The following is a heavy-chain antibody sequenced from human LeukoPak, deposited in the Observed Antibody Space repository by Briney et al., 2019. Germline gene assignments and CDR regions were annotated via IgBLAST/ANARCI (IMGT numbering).Heavy chain of an antibody. D-gene: IGHD5-18*01. CDR2: ISSSSIYI. CDR1: GFTFTSSA. J-gene: IGHJ4*02. CDR3: ARGGDNYGYIFDY. Sequence: PGGSLRLSCAASGFTFTSSAMNWVRQAPGKGLEWVSSISSSSIYIYYADSVKGRFTISRDNAKNSLYLQMNNLRAEDTAVYYCARGGDNYGYIFDYWGQGTLVTVSS. V-gene: IGHV3-21*01.